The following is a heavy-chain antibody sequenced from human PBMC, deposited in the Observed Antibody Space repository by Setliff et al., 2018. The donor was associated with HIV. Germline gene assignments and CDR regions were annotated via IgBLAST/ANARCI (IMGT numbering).Heavy chain of an antibody. J-gene: IGHJ4*02. CDR2: ISGST. CDR3: ARDQPQDYDGLTGYYTGRYFDY. V-gene: IGHV4-31*03. D-gene: IGHD3-9*01. CDR1: GGSISSGGYY. Sequence: SETLSLTCTVSGGSISSGGYYWSWIRQHPGKGLEWLGYISGSTDYNPSLKSRVTISLDTSQSQFSLKLSSVTAADTAVYYCARDQPQDYDGLTGYYTGRYFDYWGRGTLVTVSS.